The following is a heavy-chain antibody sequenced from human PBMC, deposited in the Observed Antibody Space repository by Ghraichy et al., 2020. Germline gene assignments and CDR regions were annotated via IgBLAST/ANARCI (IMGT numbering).Heavy chain of an antibody. CDR1: GGTFSSYA. V-gene: IGHV1-69*13. D-gene: IGHD3-10*01. CDR2: IIPIFGTA. Sequence: SVKVSCKASGGTFSSYAISWVRQAPGQGLEWMGGIIPIFGTANYAQKFQGRVTITADESTGTAYMELSSLRSEDTAVYYCAATRMVRETRGSYYGMDVWGQGTTVTVSS. J-gene: IGHJ6*02. CDR3: AATRMVRETRGSYYGMDV.